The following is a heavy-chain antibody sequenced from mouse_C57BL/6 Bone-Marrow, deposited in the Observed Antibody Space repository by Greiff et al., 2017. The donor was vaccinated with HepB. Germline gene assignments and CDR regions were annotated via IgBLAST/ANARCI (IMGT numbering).Heavy chain of an antibody. D-gene: IGHD1-1*01. CDR1: GFTFSSYA. CDR3: ARDLRYYGSSRYWYFDV. Sequence: EVKVEESGGGLVKPGGSLKLSCAASGFTFSSYAMSWVRQTPEKRLEWVATISDGGSYTYYPDNVKGRFTISRDNAKNNLYLQMSHLKSEDTAMYYCARDLRYYGSSRYWYFDVWGTGTTVTVSS. J-gene: IGHJ1*03. CDR2: ISDGGSYT. V-gene: IGHV5-4*01.